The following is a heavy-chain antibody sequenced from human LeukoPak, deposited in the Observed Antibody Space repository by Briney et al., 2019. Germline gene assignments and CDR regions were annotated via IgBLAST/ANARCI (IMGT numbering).Heavy chain of an antibody. CDR2: NYPGASNT. CDR1: GYGFTNDW. J-gene: IGHJ4*02. D-gene: IGHD6-6*01. CDR3: ARHTKYRTSSRVFDY. Sequence: GGALEISCKGSGYGFTNDWIGWVRQMPGKGLEWKGINYPGASNTRYSPSFQGQVTITADKSISTAYLQWSSLKASDTAKYYCARHTKYRTSSRVFDYWGQGTLVTVSS. V-gene: IGHV5-51*01.